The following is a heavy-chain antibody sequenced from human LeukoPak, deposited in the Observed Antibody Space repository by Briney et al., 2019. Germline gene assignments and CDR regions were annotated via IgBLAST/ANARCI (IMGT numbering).Heavy chain of an antibody. V-gene: IGHV1-2*02. Sequence: ASVKVSCKASGYTFTGYYMHWVRQAPGQGLEWMGWINPNSGGTNYAQKFQGRVTMTRDTSISTAYMELSRLRSDDTAVYHCARGSSDCSSTSCYYDYWGQGTLVTVSS. CDR2: INPNSGGT. J-gene: IGHJ4*02. CDR1: GYTFTGYY. D-gene: IGHD2-2*01. CDR3: ARGSSDCSSTSCYYDY.